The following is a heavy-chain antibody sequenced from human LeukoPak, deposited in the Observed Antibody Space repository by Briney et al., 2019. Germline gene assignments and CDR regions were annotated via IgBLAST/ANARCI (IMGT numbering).Heavy chain of an antibody. V-gene: IGHV3-64D*06. CDR1: DFTFRSYA. Sequence: PGGSLRLSCAASDFTFRSYAMQWVRQAPGKGLEYVSAISSNGGSTYYADSVKGRFTISRDNSKNTLYLQMSSLRAEDTAVYYCVKAAVAGTIYFDYWGQGTLVTVSS. CDR2: ISSNGGST. D-gene: IGHD6-19*01. J-gene: IGHJ4*02. CDR3: VKAAVAGTIYFDY.